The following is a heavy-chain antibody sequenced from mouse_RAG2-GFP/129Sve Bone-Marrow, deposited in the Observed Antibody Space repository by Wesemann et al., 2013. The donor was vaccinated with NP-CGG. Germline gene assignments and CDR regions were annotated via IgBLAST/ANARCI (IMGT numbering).Heavy chain of an antibody. J-gene: IGHJ4*01. V-gene: IGHV1S137*01. CDR1: GYTFTDYA. CDR3: ARRYGEGYYAMDY. CDR2: ISTYYGDA. D-gene: IGHD2-14*01. Sequence: QVQLQQSGAELVRPGVSVKISCKGSGYTFTDYAMHWVKQSHAKSLEWIGVISTYYGDASYNQKFKGKATMTVDKSSSTAYMELARLTSEDSAIYYCARRYGEGYYAMDYWGQGTSVTVSS.